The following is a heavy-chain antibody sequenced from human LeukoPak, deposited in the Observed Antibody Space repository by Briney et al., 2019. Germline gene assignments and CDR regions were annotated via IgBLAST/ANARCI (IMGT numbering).Heavy chain of an antibody. V-gene: IGHV3-7*01. CDR2: INQDGSQK. CDR3: VRGRGMDG. CDR1: GFTFSSYW. Sequence: GGSLRLSCAASGFTFSSYWMSWVRQAPGKGLEWVANINQDGSQKYYVDSVKGRFTISRDNAQNSVYLQMNSLRDEDTAVYYCVRGRGMDGWGQGTTVTVSS. J-gene: IGHJ6*02.